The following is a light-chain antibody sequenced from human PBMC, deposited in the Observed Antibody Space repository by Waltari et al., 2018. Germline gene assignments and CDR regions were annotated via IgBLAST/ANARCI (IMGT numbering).Light chain of an antibody. CDR2: LGS. Sequence: DIVMTQTPVSLAVTPGETASLSCRSSQSLKYIDGDCYLDWYLQKPGQSPQLLFYLGSKRASGVPDRFSTSGSGTDFSLKISRVETEDAGVYYCMQGIRLPYTFGQGTKLEIK. CDR3: MQGIRLPYT. J-gene: IGKJ2*01. V-gene: IGKV2-40*01. CDR1: QSLKYIDGDCY.